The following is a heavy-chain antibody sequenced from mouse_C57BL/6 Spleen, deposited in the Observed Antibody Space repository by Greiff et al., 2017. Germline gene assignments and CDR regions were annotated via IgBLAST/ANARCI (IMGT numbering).Heavy chain of an antibody. CDR2: IDPSDSYT. J-gene: IGHJ3*01. CDR1: GYTFTSYW. Sequence: QVHVKQPGAELVKPGASVKLSCKASGYTFTSYWMQWVKQRPGQGLEWIGEIDPSDSYTNYNQKFKGKATLTVDTSSSTAYMQLSSLTSEDSAVYYCARRAGGNYPAWFAYWGQGTLVTVSA. D-gene: IGHD2-1*01. V-gene: IGHV1-50*01. CDR3: ARRAGGNYPAWFAY.